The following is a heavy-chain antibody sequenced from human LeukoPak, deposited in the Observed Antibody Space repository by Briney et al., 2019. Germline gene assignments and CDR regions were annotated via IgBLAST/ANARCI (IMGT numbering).Heavy chain of an antibody. Sequence: PGGSPRLSCAASGFTFSSYEMNWVRQAPGKGLEWVSYISSNGSTIYYADSVKGRFTISRDNSKNTLYLQMNSLRAEDTAVYYCAKARATYLYDTSGYSALDYWGQGTLVTVSS. CDR3: AKARATYLYDTSGYSALDY. V-gene: IGHV3-48*03. D-gene: IGHD3-22*01. J-gene: IGHJ4*02. CDR1: GFTFSSYE. CDR2: ISSNGSTI.